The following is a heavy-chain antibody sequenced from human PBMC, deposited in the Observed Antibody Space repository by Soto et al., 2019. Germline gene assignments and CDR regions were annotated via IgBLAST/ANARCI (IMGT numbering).Heavy chain of an antibody. V-gene: IGHV1-69*06. J-gene: IGHJ4*02. CDR3: AIYRRIVVVVAATPPFDY. CDR2: IIPIFGTA. D-gene: IGHD2-15*01. CDR1: GGTFSSYA. Sequence: QVQLVQSGAEVKKPGSSVKVSCKASGGTFSSYAISWVRQAPGQGLEWMGGIIPIFGTANYAQKFQGRVTITADKSTSTAYMELSSLRSEDTAVYYCAIYRRIVVVVAATPPFDYWGQGTLVTVSS.